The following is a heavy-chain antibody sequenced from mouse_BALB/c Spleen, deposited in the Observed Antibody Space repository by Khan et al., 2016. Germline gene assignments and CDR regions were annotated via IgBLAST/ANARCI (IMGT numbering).Heavy chain of an antibody. CDR2: INPDSSTK. J-gene: IGHJ1*01. Sequence: EVKLLESGGGLVQPGGSLKLSCAASGFDFSRYWMSWVRQAPGKGLEWIGEINPDSSTKNYTPSLKDKFIISRDNAKNMLYLQMSKVRSEDAAHYYCASTFWYFAVWGAGATVTVSS. CDR1: GFDFSRYW. CDR3: ASTFWYFAV. V-gene: IGHV4-1*02.